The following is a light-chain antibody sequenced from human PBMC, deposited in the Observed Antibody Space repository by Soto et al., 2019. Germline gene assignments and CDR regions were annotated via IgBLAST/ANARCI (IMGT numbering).Light chain of an antibody. CDR1: QSIDSIS. V-gene: IGKV3-20*01. Sequence: EIVLTQSPGTLSLFPGERATLSCRASQSIDSISLAWYQHKPGKAPRLLIYGASSRSTAIPDRFSGSGSGTDFTLTISRLEPEDFAVYYCQHYDSSLSTFGGGTKVEIK. CDR3: QHYDSSLST. CDR2: GAS. J-gene: IGKJ4*01.